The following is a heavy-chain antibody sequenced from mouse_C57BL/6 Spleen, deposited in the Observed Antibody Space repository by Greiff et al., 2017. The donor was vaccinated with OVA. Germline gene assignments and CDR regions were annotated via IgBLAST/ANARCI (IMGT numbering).Heavy chain of an antibody. J-gene: IGHJ3*01. Sequence: QVTLKESGPGILQSSQTLSLTCSFSGFSLSTSGMGVSWIRQPSGKGLERLAHIYWDDDKRYNPSLKSRLTISKDTSRNQVFLKITSVDTADTATYYCARRATGTPGFAYWGQGTLVTVSA. CDR1: GFSLSTSGMG. D-gene: IGHD3-3*01. CDR2: IYWDDDK. CDR3: ARRATGTPGFAY. V-gene: IGHV8-12*01.